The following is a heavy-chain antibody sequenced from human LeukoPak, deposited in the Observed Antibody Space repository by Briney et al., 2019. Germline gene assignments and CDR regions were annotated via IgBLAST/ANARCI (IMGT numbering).Heavy chain of an antibody. CDR1: GGSFSGYY. V-gene: IGHV4-34*01. CDR2: ISHSGST. CDR3: ARGQIYSGMDV. Sequence: SETLSLTCAVYGGSFSGYYWSWIRQPPGKGLEWIGEISHSGSTNYNPSLKSRVTISVDTSKNQFSLKLSSVTAADTAVYYCARGQIYSGMDVWGQGTTVTVSS. J-gene: IGHJ6*02.